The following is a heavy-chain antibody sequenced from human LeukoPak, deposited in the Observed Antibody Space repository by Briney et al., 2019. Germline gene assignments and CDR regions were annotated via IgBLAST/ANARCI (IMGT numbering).Heavy chain of an antibody. CDR3: ARDRDDFWSGYYIDY. CDR2: ISSSGSTI. D-gene: IGHD3-3*01. Sequence: GGSLRLSCAASGFTFSDYYMSWIRQAPGKGLEWVSYISSSGSTIYYADSVKGRFTISRDNAKNSLYLRMNSLRAEDTAVYYCARDRDDFWSGYYIDYWGQGTLVTVSS. J-gene: IGHJ4*02. CDR1: GFTFSDYY. V-gene: IGHV3-11*01.